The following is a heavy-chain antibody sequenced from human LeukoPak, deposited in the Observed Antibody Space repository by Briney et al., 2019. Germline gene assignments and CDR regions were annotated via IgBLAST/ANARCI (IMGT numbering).Heavy chain of an antibody. J-gene: IGHJ4*02. D-gene: IGHD2-15*01. Sequence: TGGSLRLSCAASGFTFSSYAMSWVRQAPGKGLEWVSAISGSGGSTYYADSVKGRFTISRDNSKNTLYLQMNSLRAEDTAVYYCAKDLQIVVVVAAFHYWGQGTLVTVS. CDR3: AKDLQIVVVVAAFHY. CDR1: GFTFSSYA. V-gene: IGHV3-23*01. CDR2: ISGSGGST.